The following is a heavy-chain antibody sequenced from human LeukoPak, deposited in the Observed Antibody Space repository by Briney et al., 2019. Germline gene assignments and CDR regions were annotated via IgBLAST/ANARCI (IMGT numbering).Heavy chain of an antibody. J-gene: IGHJ4*02. V-gene: IGHV2-70*11. CDR1: GFSLSTSGMC. Sequence: ESGPTLVNPTQTLTLTCTFSGFSLSTSGMCVSWIRQPPGRALEWLARIDWDHDKYYSTSLKTRLTISEDTSKNQVVLRMTNMNPLDTATYYCARIMVRGVSVYYFDYWGQGTLVTVSS. D-gene: IGHD3-10*01. CDR2: IDWDHDK. CDR3: ARIMVRGVSVYYFDY.